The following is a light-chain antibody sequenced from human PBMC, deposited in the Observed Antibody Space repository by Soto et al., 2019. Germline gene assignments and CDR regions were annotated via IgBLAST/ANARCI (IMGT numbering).Light chain of an antibody. J-gene: IGKJ1*01. CDR2: AAS. V-gene: IGKV1-27*01. CDR3: QQYNIAPRT. CDR1: QGISTF. Sequence: DLQMTQFPSSLSSSLGDRVTISCRASQGISTFLAWYHQRPGKVPKLLIYAASTLQTGVPSRFSGSGSGTDFTLIISSLQPEDVATYYCQQYNIAPRTFGHGAKVEI.